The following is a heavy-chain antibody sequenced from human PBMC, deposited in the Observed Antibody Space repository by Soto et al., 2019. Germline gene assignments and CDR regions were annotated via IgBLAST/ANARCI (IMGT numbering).Heavy chain of an antibody. V-gene: IGHV1-69*02. CDR2: IIPILGIA. Sequence: QVQLVHSGAEVQKPGSSVKVSCKASGGTFSSYTISWVRQAPGQGLEWMGRIIPILGIANYAQKFQGRVTITADKSTSTAYMELSSLRSEDTAVYYCAREDIVVVPADYYYMDVWGKGTTVTVSS. J-gene: IGHJ6*03. D-gene: IGHD2-2*01. CDR3: AREDIVVVPADYYYMDV. CDR1: GGTFSSYT.